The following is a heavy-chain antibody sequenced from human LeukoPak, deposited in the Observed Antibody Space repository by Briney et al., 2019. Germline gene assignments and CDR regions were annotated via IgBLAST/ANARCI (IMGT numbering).Heavy chain of an antibody. V-gene: IGHV7-4-1*02. CDR2: INTNTGNP. CDR1: GYTFTSYA. J-gene: IGHJ6*03. Sequence: ASVTVSCKASGYTFTSYAMNWVRQAPGQGLEWMGWINTNTGNPTYAQGFTGRFVFSLDTSVSTAYLQISSLKAEDTAVYYCARTTWELKTNTYYYYMDVWGKGTTVTVSS. D-gene: IGHD1-26*01. CDR3: ARTTWELKTNTYYYYMDV.